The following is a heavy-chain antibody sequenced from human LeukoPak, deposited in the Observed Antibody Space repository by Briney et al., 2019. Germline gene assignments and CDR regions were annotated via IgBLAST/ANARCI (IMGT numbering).Heavy chain of an antibody. CDR3: ASHNYYDSSGYPFYFDY. V-gene: IGHV1-69*13. D-gene: IGHD3-22*01. Sequence: ASVKVSCKASGGTFSSYAISWVRQAPGQGLEWMGGIIPIFGTANYAQKFQGRVTITADESTSTAYMELSSLRSEDTAVYYCASHNYYDSSGYPFYFDYWGQGTLVTVSS. CDR1: GGTFSSYA. J-gene: IGHJ4*02. CDR2: IIPIFGTA.